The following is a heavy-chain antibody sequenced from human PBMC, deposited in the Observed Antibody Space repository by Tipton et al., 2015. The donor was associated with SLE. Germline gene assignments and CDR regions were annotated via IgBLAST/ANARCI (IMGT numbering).Heavy chain of an antibody. CDR3: ARDAVFTMVQGVIVY. V-gene: IGHV3-30*04. CDR2: ISYDGSNK. D-gene: IGHD3-10*01. CDR1: GFTFSSYA. J-gene: IGHJ4*02. Sequence: SLRLSCAASGFTFSSYAMHWVRQAPGKGLEWVAVISYDGSNKYYADSVKGRFTISRDNSKNTLYLQMNSLRAEDTAVYYCARDAVFTMVQGVIVYWGQGTLVTVSS.